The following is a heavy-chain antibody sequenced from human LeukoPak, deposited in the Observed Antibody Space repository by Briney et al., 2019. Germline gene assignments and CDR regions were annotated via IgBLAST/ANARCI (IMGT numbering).Heavy chain of an antibody. V-gene: IGHV4-34*01. CDR1: GGSFSGYY. CDR3: ARDSRYLSSIAARRAFDI. Sequence: PSETLSLTCAVYGGSFSGYYWSWIRQPPGKGLEWIGEINHSGSTNYNPSLKSRATISVDTSKNQFSLKLSSVTAADTAVYYCARDSRYLSSIAARRAFDIWGQGTMVTVSS. CDR2: INHSGST. J-gene: IGHJ3*02. D-gene: IGHD6-6*01.